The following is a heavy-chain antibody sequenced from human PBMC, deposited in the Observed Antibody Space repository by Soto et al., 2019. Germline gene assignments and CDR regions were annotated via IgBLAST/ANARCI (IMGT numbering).Heavy chain of an antibody. V-gene: IGHV4-59*08. D-gene: IGHD7-27*01. CDR3: AKNWNWGSLVH. CDR1: GGSISSYY. CDR2: INYSGST. J-gene: IGHJ4*02. Sequence: SETLSLTCTVSGGSISSYYWSWIRQPPGKGLECIGYINYSGSTNYNPSLKSRVTISVDTSKNQFSLKLSSVTAADTAVYYCAKNWNWGSLVHWGQGTLVTVSS.